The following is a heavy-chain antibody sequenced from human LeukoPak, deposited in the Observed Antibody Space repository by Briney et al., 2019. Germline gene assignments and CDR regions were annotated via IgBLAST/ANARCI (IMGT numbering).Heavy chain of an antibody. CDR2: ISYDGSNK. J-gene: IGHJ4*02. CDR3: ARALAVAGPFDY. CDR1: GFTFSSYA. D-gene: IGHD6-19*01. Sequence: GGSLGLSCAASGFTFSSYAMHWVRQAPGKGLEWVAVISYDGSNKYYADSVKGRFTISRDNSKNTLYLQMNSLRAEDTAVYYCARALAVAGPFDYWGQGTLVTVSS. V-gene: IGHV3-30-3*01.